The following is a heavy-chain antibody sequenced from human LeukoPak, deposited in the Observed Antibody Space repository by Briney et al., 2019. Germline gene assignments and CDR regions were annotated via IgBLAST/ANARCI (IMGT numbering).Heavy chain of an antibody. CDR2: IYNSGSA. V-gene: IGHV4-30-4*08. Sequence: SQTLSLTCTLSSDSISRGDYYWTWIRQSPGKGLEWIGYIYNSGSAYYSPSLRSRLTISVDTSKNQFSLQLNSVTAADTAVYFCARGVYGNYVLDSWGQGTLVTVSS. CDR3: ARGVYGNYVLDS. CDR1: SDSISRGDYY. D-gene: IGHD4-17*01. J-gene: IGHJ4*02.